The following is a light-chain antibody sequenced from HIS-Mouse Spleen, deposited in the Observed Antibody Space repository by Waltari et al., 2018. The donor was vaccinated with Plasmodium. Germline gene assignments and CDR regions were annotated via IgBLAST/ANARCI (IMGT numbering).Light chain of an antibody. CDR3: QQLNSYPLT. V-gene: IGKV1-39*01. CDR1: QSISSY. Sequence: DIQMTQSPSSLSASVGDRVTITCRASQSISSYLNWYQQKPGKAPNLLIYAASSLQSGVPSRFSGSGSGTDFTLTISSLQPEDFATYYCQQLNSYPLTFGGGTKVEIK. J-gene: IGKJ4*01. CDR2: AAS.